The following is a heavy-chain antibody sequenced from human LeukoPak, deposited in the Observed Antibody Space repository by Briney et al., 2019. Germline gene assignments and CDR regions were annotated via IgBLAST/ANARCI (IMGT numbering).Heavy chain of an antibody. D-gene: IGHD3-22*01. CDR1: GFTFDDYG. Sequence: GGSLRLSCAASGFTFDDYGMSWVRQAPGKGLEWVSGINWSGGSTGYADSVKGRFTIPRDNAKNSLYLQMDSLRAEDTALYYCARASHYSDSSGYPDYWGQGTLVTASS. CDR3: ARASHYSDSSGYPDY. CDR2: INWSGGST. J-gene: IGHJ4*02. V-gene: IGHV3-20*04.